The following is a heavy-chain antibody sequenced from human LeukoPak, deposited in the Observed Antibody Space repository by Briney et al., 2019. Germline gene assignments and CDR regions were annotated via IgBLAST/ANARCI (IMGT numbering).Heavy chain of an antibody. CDR1: GCTFSSYW. Sequence: PGESLRLSCAASGCTFSSYWMSWVRQAPGKGLEWVALIYYDGSNKYYADSVKGRFTISRDNSKNTLYLQMDSLRAWDTAVYYCANNFDYWREGTLVTASS. CDR2: IYYDGSNK. V-gene: IGHV3-33*08. CDR3: ANNFDY. J-gene: IGHJ4*02.